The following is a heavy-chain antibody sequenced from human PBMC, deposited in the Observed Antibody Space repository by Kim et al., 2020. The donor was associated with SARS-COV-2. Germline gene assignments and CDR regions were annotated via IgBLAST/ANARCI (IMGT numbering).Heavy chain of an antibody. CDR2: INHSGST. V-gene: IGHV4-34*01. CDR3: ARAIIAAGVCYYLYY. J-gene: IGHJ4*02. CDR1: GGSFSGYY. D-gene: IGHD6-6*01. Sequence: SQTLSLTCAVYGGSFSGYYWSWIRQPPGKGLEWIGEINHSGSTNYNPSLKSRVTISVDTSKNQFSLKLSYVTAADTAVYYGARAIIAAGVCYYLYYWGQG.